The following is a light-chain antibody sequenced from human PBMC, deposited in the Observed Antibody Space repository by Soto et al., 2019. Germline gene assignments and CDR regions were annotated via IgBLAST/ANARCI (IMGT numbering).Light chain of an antibody. CDR3: MQGTHWPPT. Sequence: DVEMTQSPLPLHFTLGQPAPISCRFSQTLVYTDGNTYLNWFHQRPGQSPRRLISQVSTRDSGVPDRFSGGGSGPDFTLKSDRVEAEDVGVYYGMQGTHWPPTIGGGTTVEI. V-gene: IGKV2-30*01. CDR1: QTLVYTDGNTY. J-gene: IGKJ4*01. CDR2: QVS.